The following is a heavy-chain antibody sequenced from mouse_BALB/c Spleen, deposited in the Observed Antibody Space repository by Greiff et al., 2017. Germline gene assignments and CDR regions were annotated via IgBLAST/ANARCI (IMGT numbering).Heavy chain of an antibody. J-gene: IGHJ4*01. CDR3: TRWLLREAMDY. CDR1: GYTFTSYY. CDR2: INPSNGGT. D-gene: IGHD2-3*01. Sequence: QVQLQQPGAELVKPGASVKLSCKASGYTFTSYYMYWVKQRPGQGLEWIGGINPSNGGTNFNEKFKSKATLTVDKSSSTAYMQLSSLTSEDSAVYYCTRWLLREAMDYWGQGTSVTVSS. V-gene: IGHV1S81*02.